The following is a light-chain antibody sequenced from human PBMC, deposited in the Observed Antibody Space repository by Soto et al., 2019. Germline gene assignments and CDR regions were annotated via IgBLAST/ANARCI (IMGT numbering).Light chain of an antibody. Sequence: DIVMTQSPATLSVSPGERATLSCRASQSVSSNLAWYQQKPGQAPRLLINGASTTATGIPARFSGSGSGTAFTLTTISLQSEDFAVYYCQQYNNWTRTFGQGTKVEIK. CDR2: GAS. CDR1: QSVSSN. J-gene: IGKJ1*01. V-gene: IGKV3-15*01. CDR3: QQYNNWTRT.